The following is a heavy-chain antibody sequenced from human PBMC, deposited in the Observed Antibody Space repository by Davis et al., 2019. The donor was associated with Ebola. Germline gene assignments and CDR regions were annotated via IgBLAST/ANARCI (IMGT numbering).Heavy chain of an antibody. CDR2: IYWDDDK. CDR3: AHRGYSYGYFDY. Sequence: SGPTLVKPTQTLTLTCTFSGFSLSTSGVGVSWIRQPPGKALAWLALIYWDDDKRYSPSLKSRLTISKDTSKNQVVLTMTNMDPVDTATYYCAHRGYSYGYFDYWGQGTLVTVSS. CDR1: GFSLSTSGVG. D-gene: IGHD5-18*01. V-gene: IGHV2-5*02. J-gene: IGHJ4*02.